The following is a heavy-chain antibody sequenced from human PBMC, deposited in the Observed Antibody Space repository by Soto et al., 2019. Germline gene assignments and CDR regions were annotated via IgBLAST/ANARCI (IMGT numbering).Heavy chain of an antibody. CDR3: ARDQYYYDSSGYSPFDY. J-gene: IGHJ4*02. D-gene: IGHD3-22*01. CDR1: GFNFSSYS. Sequence: GGSLRLSCAASGFNFSSYSMNWVRQAPGKGLEWVSYISGSSTTIYHADSVKGRFTISGDNAKKSLYLQMNSLRDEDTAVYYCARDQYYYDSSGYSPFDYWGQGPLVTVSS. CDR2: ISGSSTTI. V-gene: IGHV3-48*02.